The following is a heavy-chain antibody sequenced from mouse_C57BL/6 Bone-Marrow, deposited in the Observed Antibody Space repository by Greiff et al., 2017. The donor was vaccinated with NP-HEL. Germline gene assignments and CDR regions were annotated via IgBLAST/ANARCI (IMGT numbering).Heavy chain of an antibody. J-gene: IGHJ2*01. CDR3: ARGSYGSPFNY. CDR1: GYAFTNYL. Sequence: VQLQQSGAELVRPGPSVKLSCKASGYAFTNYLIEWVKQRPGQGLEWIGVINPGSGGTNYNEKFKGKATLTADKSSSTAYMQLSSLTSEDSAVYFCARGSYGSPFNYWGQGTTLTVSS. CDR2: INPGSGGT. V-gene: IGHV1-54*01. D-gene: IGHD1-1*01.